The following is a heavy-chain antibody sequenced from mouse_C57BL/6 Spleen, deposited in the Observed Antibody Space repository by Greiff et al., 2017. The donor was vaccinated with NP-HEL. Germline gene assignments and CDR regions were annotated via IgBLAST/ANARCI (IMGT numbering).Heavy chain of an antibody. V-gene: IGHV1-15*01. J-gene: IGHJ4*01. CDR1: GYTFTDYE. CDR2: IDPETGGT. CDR3: TRDGGLITTVVAPYYYAMDY. Sequence: QVHVKQSGAELVRPGASVTLSCKASGYTFTDYEMHWVKQTPVHGLEWIGAIDPETGGTAYNQKFKGKAILTADKSSSTAYMELRSLTSEDSAVYYCTRDGGLITTVVAPYYYAMDYWGQGTSVTVSS. D-gene: IGHD1-1*01.